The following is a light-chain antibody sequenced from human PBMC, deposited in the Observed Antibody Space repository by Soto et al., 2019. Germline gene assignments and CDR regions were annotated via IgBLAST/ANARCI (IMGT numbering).Light chain of an antibody. V-gene: IGKV1-5*03. CDR1: QSMSYW. CDR3: QQYNNYWGLT. CDR2: TAT. J-gene: IGKJ4*01. Sequence: DIQMTQSPSTLSASVGDRVTITCRASQSMSYWLAWYQQKPGKAPKLLIYTATNLEAGVPSRFSGSGSGTEFTLTISSLQPDDFATYYCQQYNNYWGLTFGGGTRVENK.